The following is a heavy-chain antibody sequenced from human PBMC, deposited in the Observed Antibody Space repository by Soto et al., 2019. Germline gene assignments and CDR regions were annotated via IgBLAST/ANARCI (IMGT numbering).Heavy chain of an antibody. CDR1: GFTFSSYA. V-gene: IGHV3-23*01. J-gene: IGHJ5*02. Sequence: GGSLRLSCAASGFTFSSYAMSWVRQAPGKGLEWVSAISGSGGSTYYADSVKGRFTISRDNSKNTLYLQMNSLRAEDTAVYYCAKGRYCSGGSCYSAWFDPWGQGTLVTVSS. CDR3: AKGRYCSGGSCYSAWFDP. D-gene: IGHD2-15*01. CDR2: ISGSGGST.